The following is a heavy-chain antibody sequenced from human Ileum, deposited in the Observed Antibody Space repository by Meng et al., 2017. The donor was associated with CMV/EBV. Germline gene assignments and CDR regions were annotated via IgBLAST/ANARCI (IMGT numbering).Heavy chain of an antibody. CDR3: ARENGYEWYFDF. Sequence: QLLQSGPGLVKPSQTPSLTGAISGDIASSIGAIWNWIRQSPSRGLEWLGKTYYRSKWYNDYAPSVKSRITVKPDTSKNQFSLQLNSVTPEDTAVYYCARENGYEWYFDFWGRGTLVTVSS. CDR2: TYYRSKWYN. J-gene: IGHJ2*01. V-gene: IGHV6-1*01. D-gene: IGHD6-13*01. CDR1: GDIASSIGAI.